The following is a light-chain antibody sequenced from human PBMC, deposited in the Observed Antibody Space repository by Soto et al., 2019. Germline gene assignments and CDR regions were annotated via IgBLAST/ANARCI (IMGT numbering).Light chain of an antibody. V-gene: IGKV1-5*01. Sequence: DIHMTQSPSTLSASVGDRVTITCRASHSISYWLAWYQQKPGKAPNLLIYDASSLENGVPSRFSGSGSGTEFTLTISSLQPDDFATYYCQEYYSSSRVAFGGGTKVEIK. CDR1: HSISYW. J-gene: IGKJ4*01. CDR2: DAS. CDR3: QEYYSSSRVA.